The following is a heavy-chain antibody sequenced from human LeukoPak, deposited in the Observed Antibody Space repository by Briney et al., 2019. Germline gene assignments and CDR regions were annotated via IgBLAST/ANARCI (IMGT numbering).Heavy chain of an antibody. CDR1: GGSIGGYY. CDR2: IYSSGTT. V-gene: IGHV4-4*07. CDR3: ARGDSTNQDGDYYGLDV. J-gene: IGHJ6*02. Sequence: SETLSLTCTVSGGSIGGYYWSWIRQSAGKELEWIGRIYSSGTTNYNPSLKSRATMSVDTSKNHFSLNLNSVTAADTAVYYCARGDSTNQDGDYYGLDVWGQGTTVTVSS. D-gene: IGHD5/OR15-5a*01.